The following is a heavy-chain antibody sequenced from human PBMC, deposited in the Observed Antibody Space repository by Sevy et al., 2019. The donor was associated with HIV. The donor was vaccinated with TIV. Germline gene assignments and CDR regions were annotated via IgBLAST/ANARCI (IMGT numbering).Heavy chain of an antibody. CDR1: GFTFSSYA. J-gene: IGHJ4*02. V-gene: IGHV3-23*01. D-gene: IGHD6-13*01. CDR2: ISGSGGRT. Sequence: GGSLRLSCAASGFTFSSYAMSWVRQAPGKGLEWVSAISGSGGRTYYEDFVKGRFTISRDNSKNTLYLQMNSLRAEDTAVYYCAKDPDSIAAAGTGSDYWGQGTMVTVSS. CDR3: AKDPDSIAAAGTGSDY.